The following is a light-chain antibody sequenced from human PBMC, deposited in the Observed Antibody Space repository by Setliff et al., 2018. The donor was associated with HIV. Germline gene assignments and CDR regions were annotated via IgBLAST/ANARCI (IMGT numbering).Light chain of an antibody. CDR1: TSDVGTYNL. CDR3: SSYARSSTLL. J-gene: IGLJ2*01. CDR2: EVS. V-gene: IGLV2-23*01. Sequence: QSALAQPASVSGSPGQSITISCTATTSDVGTYNLVSWHQQHPGKAPKFIIYEVSKRPSGVSNRFSGSKSGNTASLTISGLQAEDEADYHCSSYARSSTLLFGGGTK.